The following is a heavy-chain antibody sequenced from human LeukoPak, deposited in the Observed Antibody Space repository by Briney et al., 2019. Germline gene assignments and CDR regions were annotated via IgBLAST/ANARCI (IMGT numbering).Heavy chain of an antibody. V-gene: IGHV3-48*04. Sequence: GGSLRLSCAASGFTFSSYWMHWVRQAPGKGLEWISYISGGTTTVFYADSVKGRFTISRDNAKNSLYLQMDSLRAEDTAVYFCARDNLPNSYDSSGADSWGQGTLVTVSS. CDR2: ISGGTTTV. D-gene: IGHD3-22*01. CDR1: GFTFSSYW. J-gene: IGHJ4*02. CDR3: ARDNLPNSYDSSGADS.